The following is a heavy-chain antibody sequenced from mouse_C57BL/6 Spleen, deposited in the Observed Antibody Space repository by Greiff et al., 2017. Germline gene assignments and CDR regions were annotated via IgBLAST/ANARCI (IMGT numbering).Heavy chain of an antibody. J-gene: IGHJ4*01. CDR1: GYAFSSYW. Sequence: QVQLQQSGAELVKPGASVKISCKASGYAFSSYWMNWVKQRPGKGLEWIGQIYPGDGDTNYNGKFKGKATLTADKSSSTAYMQLSSLTSEDSAVYFCASGNYSYYAMDYWGQGTSVTVSA. CDR2: IYPGDGDT. CDR3: ASGNYSYYAMDY. D-gene: IGHD2-1*01. V-gene: IGHV1-80*01.